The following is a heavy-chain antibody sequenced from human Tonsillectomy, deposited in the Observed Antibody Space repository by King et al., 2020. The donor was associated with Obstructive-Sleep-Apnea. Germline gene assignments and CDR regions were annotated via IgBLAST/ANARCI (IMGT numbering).Heavy chain of an antibody. CDR1: GFTFDDYT. CDR2: ITWDGRRR. Sequence: VQLVESGGVVVQPGGSLRLSCAASGFTFDDYTMHWVRQAPGKGLEWVSLITWDGRRRHFADSVKGRFTISRDNSKNSLYLQMNSLRTEDTALYYCAKSSFVSGQKIDYWGQGTLVTVSS. CDR3: AKSSFVSGQKIDY. J-gene: IGHJ4*02. D-gene: IGHD2-15*01. V-gene: IGHV3-43*01.